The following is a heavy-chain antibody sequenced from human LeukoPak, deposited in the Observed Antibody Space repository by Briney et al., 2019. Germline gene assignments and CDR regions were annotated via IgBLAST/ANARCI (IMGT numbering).Heavy chain of an antibody. V-gene: IGHV3-33*08. CDR1: GFTFSSYG. CDR3: AGDPQEYDILTGYYPQNAFDI. Sequence: PGRSLRLSCAASGFTFSSYGMHWVRQAPGKGLEWVAVIWYDGSNKYYADSVKGRFTISRDNSKNTLYLQMNSLRAEDTAVYYCAGDPQEYDILTGYYPQNAFDIWGQGTMVTVSS. D-gene: IGHD3-9*01. CDR2: IWYDGSNK. J-gene: IGHJ3*02.